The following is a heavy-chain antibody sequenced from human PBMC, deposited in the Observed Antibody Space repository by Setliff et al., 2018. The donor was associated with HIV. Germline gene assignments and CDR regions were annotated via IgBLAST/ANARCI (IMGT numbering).Heavy chain of an antibody. Sequence: PGGSLRLSCAASGFTVSNNYMNWVRQAPGKGLEWVSVIYSGGSTYYADSVKGRFTISRDNSKNTLYLQMNSLRAEDTAVYYCARDGMSSHYYYGMDVWGQGTTVTVSS. V-gene: IGHV3-66*01. CDR2: IYSGGST. J-gene: IGHJ6*02. D-gene: IGHD6-6*01. CDR1: GFTVSNNY. CDR3: ARDGMSSHYYYGMDV.